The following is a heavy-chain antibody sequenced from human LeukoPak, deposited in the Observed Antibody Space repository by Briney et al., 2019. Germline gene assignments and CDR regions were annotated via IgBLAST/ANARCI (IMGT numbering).Heavy chain of an antibody. Sequence: ASVKVSCKASGGTFSSYAISWVRQAPGQGLEWMGLINPGGSTSYAQKLQGRVTMTRDTSTSTVYMEVSSLRSEDTAVYYCARAVIDAFDIWGQGTMVTVSS. J-gene: IGHJ3*02. V-gene: IGHV1-46*01. CDR3: ARAVIDAFDI. CDR1: GGTFSSYA. CDR2: INPGGST.